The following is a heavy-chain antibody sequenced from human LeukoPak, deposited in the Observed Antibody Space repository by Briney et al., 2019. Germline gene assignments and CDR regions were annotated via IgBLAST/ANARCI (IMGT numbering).Heavy chain of an antibody. CDR1: GFTFSSYW. Sequence: GGSLRLSCAASGFTFSSYWMHWVRQAPGKGLVWVSRIKSDGISTNYADSVKGRFTVSRDNAKNTLYLQMNSLRAEDTAMYYCARITYYYDSSGTGDYWGQGTLVTVSS. D-gene: IGHD3-22*01. CDR2: IKSDGIST. V-gene: IGHV3-74*01. J-gene: IGHJ4*02. CDR3: ARITYYYDSSGTGDY.